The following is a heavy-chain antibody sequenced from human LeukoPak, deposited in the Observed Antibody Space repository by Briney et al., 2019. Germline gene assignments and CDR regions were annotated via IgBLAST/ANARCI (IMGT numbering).Heavy chain of an antibody. D-gene: IGHD2-2*01. CDR2: IYYSGST. J-gene: IGHJ3*02. CDR3: ARMPTRRSNAFDI. Sequence: SETLPLTCTVSGGSISSYYWSWIRQPQGKGLEWIGYIYYSGSTNYNPSLKSRVTISVDTSKNQFSLKLSSVTAADTAVYYCARMPTRRSNAFDIWGQGTMVTVSS. CDR1: GGSISSYY. V-gene: IGHV4-59*01.